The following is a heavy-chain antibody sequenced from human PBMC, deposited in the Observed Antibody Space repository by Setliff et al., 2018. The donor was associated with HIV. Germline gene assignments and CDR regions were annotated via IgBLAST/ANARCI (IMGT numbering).Heavy chain of an antibody. J-gene: IGHJ3*02. V-gene: IGHV4-39*02. Sequence: SATLSLTCTVSGGSVSSRGYYWGWIRQPPGKGPEWIANILYGGNTYYNPSLKSRVTISVDTSKNHFSLKLNSVTAADTAVYFCARPTTGVGGGAAFDIWGQGTMVTVSS. CDR3: ARPTTGVGGGAAFDI. CDR2: ILYGGNT. D-gene: IGHD2-8*01. CDR1: GGSVSSRGYY.